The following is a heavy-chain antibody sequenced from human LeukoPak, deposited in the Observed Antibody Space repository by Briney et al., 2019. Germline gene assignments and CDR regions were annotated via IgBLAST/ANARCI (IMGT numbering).Heavy chain of an antibody. V-gene: IGHV4-4*07. J-gene: IGHJ4*02. CDR2: FHVSGSI. Sequence: SETLSLTCTVSGGSISSYYWSWIRQPAGKGLEWIGRFHVSGSINYNPSLKSRVTMSGDTSKNQFSLRLSSVTAADTAVYYCVRETGSYHVHPDYWGQGALVTVSS. CDR1: GGSISSYY. D-gene: IGHD3-10*01. CDR3: VRETGSYHVHPDY.